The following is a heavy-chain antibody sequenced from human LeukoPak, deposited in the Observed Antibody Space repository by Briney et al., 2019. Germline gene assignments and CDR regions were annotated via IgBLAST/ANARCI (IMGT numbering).Heavy chain of an antibody. V-gene: IGHV4-39*01. CDR3: ARLSDF. CDR1: GGAISSDSYY. Sequence: SETLSLTCTVSGGAISSDSYYWGWIRQPPGKGLEWIASINYSGSTYYNPSLNSRATISVDTSKTQFSLRLSPVTAADTAVYYCARLSDFWGQGILVTVSS. J-gene: IGHJ4*02. CDR2: INYSGST.